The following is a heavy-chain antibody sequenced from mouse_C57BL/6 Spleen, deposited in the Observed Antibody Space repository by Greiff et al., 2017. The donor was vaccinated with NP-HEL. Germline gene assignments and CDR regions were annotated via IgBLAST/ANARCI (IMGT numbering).Heavy chain of an antibody. CDR1: GYTFTSYW. D-gene: IGHD5-1*01. CDR3: ARWSTYAMDY. V-gene: IGHV1-53*01. J-gene: IGHJ4*01. Sequence: VKLQQPGTELVKPGASVKLSCKASGYTFTSYWMHWVKQRPGQGLEWIGNINTSNGGTTYIEKFKSKATLTVDKSSSTAYMQLSSLTSEDSAVYYCARWSTYAMDYWGQGTSVTVSS. CDR2: INTSNGGT.